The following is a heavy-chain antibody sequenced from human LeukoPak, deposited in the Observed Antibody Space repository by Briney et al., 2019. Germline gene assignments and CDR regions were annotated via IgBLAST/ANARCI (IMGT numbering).Heavy chain of an antibody. J-gene: IGHJ6*02. CDR1: GYTFTSYG. CDR3: ARVLSRHDSGYDDYYYYGMDV. Sequence: GASVNVSCKASGYTFTSYGISWVRHGPGQGLKWMGRISAYNGNTNYAQTPQSRGTMTTDTTTSTHYIERRSLSSDDPAVYYCARVLSRHDSGYDDYYYYGMDVWGQGTTVTVSS. V-gene: IGHV1-18*01. CDR2: ISAYNGNT. D-gene: IGHD5-12*01.